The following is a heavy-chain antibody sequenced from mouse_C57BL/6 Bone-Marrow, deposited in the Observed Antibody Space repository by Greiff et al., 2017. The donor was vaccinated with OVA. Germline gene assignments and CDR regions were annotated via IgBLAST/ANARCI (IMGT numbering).Heavy chain of an antibody. D-gene: IGHD1-1*01. CDR2: IRSKSNNYAT. CDR3: VRHYYGSSLYAMDY. CDR1: GFSFNTYA. V-gene: IGHV10-1*01. J-gene: IGHJ4*01. Sequence: EVMLVESGGGLVQPKGSLKLSCAASGFSFNTYAMNWVRQAPGKGLEWVARIRSKSNNYATYYADSVKDRFTISRDDSESMLYLQMNNLKTEDTAMYYCVRHYYGSSLYAMDYWGQGTSVTVSS.